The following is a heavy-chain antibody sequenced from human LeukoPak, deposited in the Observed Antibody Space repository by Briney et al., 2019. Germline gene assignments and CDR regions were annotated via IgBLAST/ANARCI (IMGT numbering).Heavy chain of an antibody. J-gene: IGHJ4*02. Sequence: PSETLSLTCTVSGGSISSYYWSWIRQPPGKGLEWIGYIYYSGSTNYNPSLKSRVTISVDTSKNQFSLKLSSVTAAGTAVYYCASSYDSSGYWPFDYWGQGTLVTVSS. CDR2: IYYSGST. V-gene: IGHV4-59*01. D-gene: IGHD3-22*01. CDR3: ASSYDSSGYWPFDY. CDR1: GGSISSYY.